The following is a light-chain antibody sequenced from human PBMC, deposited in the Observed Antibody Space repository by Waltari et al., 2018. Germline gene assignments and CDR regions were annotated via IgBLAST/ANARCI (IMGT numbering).Light chain of an antibody. Sequence: QSALTQPASVSGSPGQSITISCTGTSNDVGGYNYVSWYQQHPGKAPQLMIYDVSDRHSGVSKRFTGSTSGNTASLTISGLQAEDEAEYYCTSYATGSSYIFGGGTKVTVL. CDR2: DVS. CDR1: SNDVGGYNY. J-gene: IGLJ1*01. V-gene: IGLV2-14*03. CDR3: TSYATGSSYI.